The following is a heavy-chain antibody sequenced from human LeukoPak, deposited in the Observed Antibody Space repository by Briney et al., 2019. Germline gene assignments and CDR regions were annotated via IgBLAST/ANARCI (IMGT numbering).Heavy chain of an antibody. V-gene: IGHV4-31*03. D-gene: IGHD1-7*01. CDR2: IDYSGST. Sequence: SETLSLTCTVSGGSISSGGYYWSWIRQHPGKGLEWIGFIDYSGSTYYNPSLKTRVTISVETSKNQFSLKLSSVTAADTAVYYCARDNEELPYTWFDPWDQGTLVTVSS. CDR1: GGSISSGGYY. CDR3: ARDNEELPYTWFDP. J-gene: IGHJ5*02.